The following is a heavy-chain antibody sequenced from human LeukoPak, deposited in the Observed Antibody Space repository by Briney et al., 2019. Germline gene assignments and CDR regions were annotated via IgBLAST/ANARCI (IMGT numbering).Heavy chain of an antibody. CDR2: INHSGST. CDR1: GGSFSGYY. D-gene: IGHD1-26*01. CDR3: ARYSGSYSYYYYGMDV. V-gene: IGHV4-34*01. Sequence: SETLSLTCAVYGGSFSGYYWSWIRQPPGKGLEWIGEINHSGSTNYNPSLKSRVTISVDTSKNQFSLKLSSVTAADTAVYYCARYSGSYSYYYYGMDVWGQGTTVTVSS. J-gene: IGHJ6*02.